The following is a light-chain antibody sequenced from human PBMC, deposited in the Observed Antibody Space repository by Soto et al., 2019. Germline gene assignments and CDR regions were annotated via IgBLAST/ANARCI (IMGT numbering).Light chain of an antibody. CDR1: SSDVGGYNS. V-gene: IGLV2-11*01. CDR3: CSYAGSNTGV. J-gene: IGLJ3*02. CDR2: DVT. Sequence: QSVLTQPRSVSGSPGQSVTISCTGTSSDVGGYNSVSWYQQHPGKAPKLMIYDVTKRPSGVPDRFSGSKSGNTASLTISGLQAEDESDYYCCSYAGSNTGVFGGGTQLTVL.